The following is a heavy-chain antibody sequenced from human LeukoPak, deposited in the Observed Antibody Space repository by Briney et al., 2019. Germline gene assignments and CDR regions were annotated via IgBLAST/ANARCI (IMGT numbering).Heavy chain of an antibody. D-gene: IGHD3-10*01. CDR3: ARGRTQPGGIGSGSYYNWFGP. Sequence: GASVKVSCKASGYTFTSYYMHWVRQAPGQGLEWMGIINPSGGSTSYAQKFQGRVTMTRDMSTSTVYMELSSLRSEDTAVYYCARGRTQPGGIGSGSYYNWFGPWGQGTLVTVSS. V-gene: IGHV1-46*01. CDR2: INPSGGST. J-gene: IGHJ5*02. CDR1: GYTFTSYY.